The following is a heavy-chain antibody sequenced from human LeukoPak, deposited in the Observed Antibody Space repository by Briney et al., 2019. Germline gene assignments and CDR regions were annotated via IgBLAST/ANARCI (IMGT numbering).Heavy chain of an antibody. V-gene: IGHV4-34*01. D-gene: IGHD3-9*01. CDR1: GGSISGYY. Sequence: PSETLSLTCSVSGGSISGYYWSWIRQPPGKGLEWIGEINHSGSTNYNPSLKSRVTISVDTSKNQFSLKLSSVIAADTAVYYCASGFDWQNAFDMWGQGTRVIVSS. CDR2: INHSGST. J-gene: IGHJ3*02. CDR3: ASGFDWQNAFDM.